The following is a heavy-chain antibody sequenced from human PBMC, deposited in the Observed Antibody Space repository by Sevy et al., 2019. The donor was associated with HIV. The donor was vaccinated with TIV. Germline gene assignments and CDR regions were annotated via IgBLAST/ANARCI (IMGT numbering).Heavy chain of an antibody. CDR1: GFSFSSYA. J-gene: IGHJ4*02. D-gene: IGHD2-2*01. V-gene: IGHV3-23*01. CDR2: VSASGATT. CDR3: AKDTTSLWGYFDY. Sequence: GGSLRLSCAASGFSFSSYAMNWVRQAPGKGLEGVSAVSASGATTYYADSVKGRFTISRDNSRSTLYLQMDSLRADDTAVYYCAKDTTSLWGYFDYWGQGTLVTVSS.